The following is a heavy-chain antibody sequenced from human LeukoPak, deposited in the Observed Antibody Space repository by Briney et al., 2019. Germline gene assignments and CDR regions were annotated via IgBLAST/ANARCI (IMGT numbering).Heavy chain of an antibody. CDR2: ISWDGGST. CDR1: GFTFDDYT. Sequence: GGSLRLSCAASGFTFDDYTMHWVRQAPGKGLESVSLISWDGGSTYYADSVKGRFTISRDNSKNSLYLQMNSLRTEDTALYYCAKDSSVTRGGYFDYWGQGTLVTVSS. V-gene: IGHV3-43*01. D-gene: IGHD4-17*01. CDR3: AKDSSVTRGGYFDY. J-gene: IGHJ4*02.